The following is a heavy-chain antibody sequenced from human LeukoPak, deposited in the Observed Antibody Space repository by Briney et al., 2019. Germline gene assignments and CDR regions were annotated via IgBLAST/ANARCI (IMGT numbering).Heavy chain of an antibody. J-gene: IGHJ5*02. Sequence: PGRSLRLSCAASGFTFDDYAMHWVRQAPGKGLVWVSRINNDGTGTTYADSVEGRFTISRDNAKNTLYLQMNSLRAEDTAVYYCARGGTASFDPWGQGTLVTVSS. CDR1: GFTFDDYA. CDR3: ARGGTASFDP. D-gene: IGHD1-1*01. CDR2: INNDGTGT. V-gene: IGHV3-74*01.